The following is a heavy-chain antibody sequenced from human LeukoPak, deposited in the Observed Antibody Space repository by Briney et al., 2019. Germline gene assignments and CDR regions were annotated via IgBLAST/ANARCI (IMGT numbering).Heavy chain of an antibody. V-gene: IGHV1-46*01. J-gene: IGHJ4*02. D-gene: IGHD5-12*01. CDR2: INPSGGST. CDR3: ARVLSGYSGYGGGETSGIDY. Sequence: GASVKVSCKASGYTFTSYYMHWVRQAPGQGLEWMGIINPSGGSTSYAQKFQGRVTMTRDTSTSTVYMELSSLRSEDTAVYYCARVLSGYSGYGGGETSGIDYWGQGTLVTVSS. CDR1: GYTFTSYY.